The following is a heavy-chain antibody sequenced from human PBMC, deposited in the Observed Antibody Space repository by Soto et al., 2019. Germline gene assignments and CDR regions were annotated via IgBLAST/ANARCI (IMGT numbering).Heavy chain of an antibody. V-gene: IGHV4-30-4*01. Sequence: SETLSLTCTVPGGSISSGDYYWSWIRQPPGKGLEWIGYIYYSGSTYYNPSLKSRVTISVDTSKNQFSLKLSSVTAADTAVYYCARAGVAAGWFDPWGQGTLVTVSS. CDR1: GGSISSGDYY. J-gene: IGHJ5*02. D-gene: IGHD6-25*01. CDR3: ARAGVAAGWFDP. CDR2: IYYSGST.